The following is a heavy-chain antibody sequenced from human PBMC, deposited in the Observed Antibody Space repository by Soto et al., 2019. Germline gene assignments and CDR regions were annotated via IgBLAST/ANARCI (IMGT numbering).Heavy chain of an antibody. Sequence: ASVKVSCKASGGTLSSYAISWVRQAPGQGLEWMGGIIPIFGTANYAQKFQGRVTITADESTSTAYMELSSLRSEDTAVYYCARADYGDYAGHYYYGMDVWGQGTTVTVSS. D-gene: IGHD4-17*01. CDR1: GGTLSSYA. CDR2: IIPIFGTA. J-gene: IGHJ6*02. CDR3: ARADYGDYAGHYYYGMDV. V-gene: IGHV1-69*13.